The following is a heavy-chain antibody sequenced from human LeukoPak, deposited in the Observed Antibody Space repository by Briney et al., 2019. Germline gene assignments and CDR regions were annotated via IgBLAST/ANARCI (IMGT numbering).Heavy chain of an antibody. V-gene: IGHV3-23*01. CDR2: INTGDIT. Sequence: GGSLGLSCAASGFTFDYSAMTWVRQAPEKGLEWVSTINTGDITFYANSVKGRFTISRDNSKNALFLQMNSLRAEDTAIYYCVKGGFTYYDDWGQGTLVTVSS. D-gene: IGHD3-22*01. CDR1: GFTFDYSA. CDR3: VKGGFTYYDD. J-gene: IGHJ4*02.